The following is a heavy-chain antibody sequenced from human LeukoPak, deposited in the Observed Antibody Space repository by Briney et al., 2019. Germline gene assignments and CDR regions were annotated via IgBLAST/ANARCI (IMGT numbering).Heavy chain of an antibody. D-gene: IGHD2-15*01. CDR1: GGSFSGYY. V-gene: IGHV4-34*01. J-gene: IGHJ5*01. CDR3: ARVWIYCTGGSCYSSWFDS. CDR2: IKHSGST. Sequence: SETLSLTCAVYGGSFSGYYWSRIPQPPGKGLEWIGEIKHSGSTNYNPSLKSRVTVSADTSKHQFSLKLRSVTAADTAVYYCARVWIYCTGGSCYSSWFDSWGQGTLVTVSS.